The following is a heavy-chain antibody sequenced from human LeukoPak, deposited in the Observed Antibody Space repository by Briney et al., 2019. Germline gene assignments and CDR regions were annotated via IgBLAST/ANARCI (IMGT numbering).Heavy chain of an antibody. CDR1: GYTFTSYG. CDR3: ARDLFPYSSSSDY. J-gene: IGHJ4*02. D-gene: IGHD6-6*01. Sequence: ASVKVSCKASGYTFTSYGVSWVRQAPGQGLEWMGWISAYNGNTSYAQKLQGRVTMTTDTSTSTAYLELRSLRSDDTAVYYCARDLFPYSSSSDYWGQGTLVAVSS. V-gene: IGHV1-18*01. CDR2: ISAYNGNT.